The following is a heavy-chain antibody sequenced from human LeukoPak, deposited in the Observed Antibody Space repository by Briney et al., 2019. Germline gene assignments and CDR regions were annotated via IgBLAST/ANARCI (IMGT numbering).Heavy chain of an antibody. D-gene: IGHD3-3*02. J-gene: IGHJ4*02. Sequence: GGSLRLSCAASGFTFSSYWMHWVRQAPGEGLVWVSRVNTDGSTTSYADSVKGRFTISRDNAKNTLYLQMNSLRPEGTSVYYCARELGNYFDYWGQGTLVTVSS. CDR2: VNTDGSTT. CDR1: GFTFSSYW. V-gene: IGHV3-74*01. CDR3: ARELGNYFDY.